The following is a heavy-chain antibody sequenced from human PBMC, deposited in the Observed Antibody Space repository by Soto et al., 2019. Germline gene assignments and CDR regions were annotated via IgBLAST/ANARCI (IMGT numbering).Heavy chain of an antibody. V-gene: IGHV3-21*01. CDR2: ISSSSSYI. CDR1: GFTFSSYS. Sequence: EVQLVESGGGLVKPGGSLRLSCAASGFTFSSYSMNWVRQAPGKGLEWVSSISSSSSYIYYADSVKGRFTISRDNTKNSLYLQMNSLRAEDTAVYYCARDLAGYFDYWGQGTLVTVSS. CDR3: ARDLAGYFDY. J-gene: IGHJ4*02.